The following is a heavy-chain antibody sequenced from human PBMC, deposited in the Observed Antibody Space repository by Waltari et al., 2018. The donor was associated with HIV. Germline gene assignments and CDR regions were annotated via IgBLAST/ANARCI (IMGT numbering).Heavy chain of an antibody. J-gene: IGHJ6*02. D-gene: IGHD2-2*01. Sequence: QVQLVESGGGVVQPGRSLRLSCAASGFSFSTYGMHWVRQAPGKGLEWVASISYEGRNKYHGDSVKGRFTITRDDSKNTLSLQMNSLRAEDTAVYYCAKVKKYQALSVFPDYYYGMDVWGQGTTVTVSS. CDR1: GFSFSTYG. CDR3: AKVKKYQALSVFPDYYYGMDV. V-gene: IGHV3-30*18. CDR2: ISYEGRNK.